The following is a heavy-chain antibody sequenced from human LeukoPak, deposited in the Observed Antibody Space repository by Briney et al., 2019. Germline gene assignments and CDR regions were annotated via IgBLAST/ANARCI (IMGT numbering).Heavy chain of an antibody. CDR2: ISGSGGST. D-gene: IGHD1-1*01. J-gene: IGHJ4*02. CDR3: ANEVRPNDY. CDR1: GFIFSSYG. V-gene: IGHV3-23*01. Sequence: PGGSLRLSCAAAGFIFSSYGMHWVRQAPGKGLEWVSAISGSGGSTYYADSVQGRFTISRDNSKNTLYLQMNSLRAEDTALYYCANEVRPNDYWGQGTLVTVSS.